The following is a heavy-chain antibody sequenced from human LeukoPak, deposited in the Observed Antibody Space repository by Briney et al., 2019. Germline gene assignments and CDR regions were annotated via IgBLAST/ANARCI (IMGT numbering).Heavy chain of an antibody. CDR2: IYYSGST. CDR3: ARESVAGTDDAFDI. V-gene: IGHV4-59*01. J-gene: IGHJ3*02. Sequence: SSETLSLTCTVSGGSISSYYWSWIRQPPGKGLEWIGYIYYSGSTNYNPSLKSRVTISVDTSKNQFSLKLSSVTAADTAVYYCARESVAGTDDAFDIWGQGTMVTVSS. CDR1: GGSISSYY. D-gene: IGHD6-19*01.